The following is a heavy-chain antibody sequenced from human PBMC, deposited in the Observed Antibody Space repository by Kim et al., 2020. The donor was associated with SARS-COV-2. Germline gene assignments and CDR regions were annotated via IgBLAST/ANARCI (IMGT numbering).Heavy chain of an antibody. V-gene: IGHV3-23*01. D-gene: IGHD3-9*01. Sequence: GGSLRLSCAASGFTFSSYAMSWVRQAPGKGLEWVSAISGRGGSTYYEDSVQGRFTISRDNSKNTQYLQMNSMRAEDTAVYYCAKEGATYYAILTGYYSRGGTDPLVCWGQGTLVTVSS. CDR2: ISGRGGST. CDR1: GFTFSSYA. CDR3: AKEGATYYAILTGYYSRGGTDPLVC. J-gene: IGHJ4*02.